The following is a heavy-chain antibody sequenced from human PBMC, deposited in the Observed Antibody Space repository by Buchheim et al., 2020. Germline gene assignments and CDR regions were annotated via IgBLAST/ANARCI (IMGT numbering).Heavy chain of an antibody. CDR2: ISGSGGST. J-gene: IGHJ5*02. V-gene: IGHV3-23*01. Sequence: EVQLLESGGGFVQPGESLRLSCIASGFAFSSYAMTWVRQAPGKGLEWVSGISGSGGSTYYADSVKGRFTISRDNSKNTLYLQMNSLRAEDTAVYYCAKDGYSSFTAFDPWGQGTL. CDR3: AKDGYSSFTAFDP. D-gene: IGHD6-13*01. CDR1: GFAFSSYA.